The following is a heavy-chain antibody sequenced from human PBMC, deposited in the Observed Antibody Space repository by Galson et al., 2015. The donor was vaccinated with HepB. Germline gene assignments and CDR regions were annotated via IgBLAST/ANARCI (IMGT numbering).Heavy chain of an antibody. CDR2: ISSSSSYI. J-gene: IGHJ6*02. Sequence: SLRLSCAASGFTFSSYSMNWVRQAPGKGLEWVSSISSSSSYIYYADSVKGRFTISRDNAKNSLYLQMNSLRAEDTAVYYCASIYGDYGGWPDNLYYYYGMDVWGQGTTVTVSS. CDR1: GFTFSSYS. V-gene: IGHV3-21*01. D-gene: IGHD4-17*01. CDR3: ASIYGDYGGWPDNLYYYYGMDV.